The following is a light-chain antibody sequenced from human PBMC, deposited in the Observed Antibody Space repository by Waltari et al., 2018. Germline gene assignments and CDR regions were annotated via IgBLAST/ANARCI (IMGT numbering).Light chain of an antibody. V-gene: IGKV3-11*01. CDR3: QQCNNSPLT. J-gene: IGKJ1*01. Sequence: EIVLTPSPATLSLSPGEAATLSCSARKSVSSQLVWYHQKRGQDPRLFIYDASNWATGIPARFSGSGSGTDFTLTIISLEPEDFAVYYCQQCNNSPLTFGQGTKVEIK. CDR2: DAS. CDR1: KSVSSQ.